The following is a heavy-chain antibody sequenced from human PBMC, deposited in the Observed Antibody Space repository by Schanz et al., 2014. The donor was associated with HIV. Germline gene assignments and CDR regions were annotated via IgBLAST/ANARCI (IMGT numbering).Heavy chain of an antibody. CDR1: GFTFSTYA. V-gene: IGHV3-23*01. CDR2: AGTGGDT. J-gene: IGHJ4*02. Sequence: EVQLLESGGGLVQPGGSLRLSCAASGFTFSTYAMSWVRQAPEKGLEWVSSAGTGGDTYYADSVKGRFTISRDNSKNTLYLQMNSLRAEDTAVYYCANEEVPNDYWGQGTLVTVSS. CDR3: ANEEVPNDY.